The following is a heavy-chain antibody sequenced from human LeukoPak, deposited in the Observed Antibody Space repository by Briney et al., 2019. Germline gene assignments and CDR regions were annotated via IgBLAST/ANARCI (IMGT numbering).Heavy chain of an antibody. V-gene: IGHV1-69*05. Sequence: SVKVSCKASGGTFSSYAISWVRQAPGQGLEWMGRIIPIFGTANYAQKFQGRVTITTDESTSTAYMELSSLRSEDTAVYYCARDIISSGRLNWFDPWGQGTLVTVSS. CDR3: ARDIISSGRLNWFDP. J-gene: IGHJ5*02. D-gene: IGHD6-19*01. CDR2: IIPIFGTA. CDR1: GGTFSSYA.